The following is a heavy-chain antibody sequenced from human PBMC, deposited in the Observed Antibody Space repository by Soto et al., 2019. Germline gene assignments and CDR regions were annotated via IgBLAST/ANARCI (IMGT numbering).Heavy chain of an antibody. V-gene: IGHV1-18*01. CDR3: ASPGGGNFYYYYGMDV. J-gene: IGHJ6*02. Sequence: QVQLVQSGAEVKKPGASVKVSCKASGYTFTSYGISWVRQAPGQGLEWMGWISAYNGNTNYAQKLQGRVTMNTDTSTSTAYMELRSLRSDDTAVYYCASPGGGNFYYYYGMDVWGQGTTVTVSS. D-gene: IGHD1-7*01. CDR2: ISAYNGNT. CDR1: GYTFTSYG.